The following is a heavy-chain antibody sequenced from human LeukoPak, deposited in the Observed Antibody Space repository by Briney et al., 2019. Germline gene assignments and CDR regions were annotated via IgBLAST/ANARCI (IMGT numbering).Heavy chain of an antibody. CDR3: ARGGGYNWFDP. Sequence: SETLSLTCAVYGGSFSGYYWSWIRQPPGKGLEWIGEINHSGSTNYNPSLKSRVTISVDTSKNQFSLKLNSVTAADTAVYYCARGGGYNWFDPWGQGALVTVSS. J-gene: IGHJ5*02. CDR2: INHSGST. V-gene: IGHV4-34*01. CDR1: GGSFSGYY. D-gene: IGHD4-23*01.